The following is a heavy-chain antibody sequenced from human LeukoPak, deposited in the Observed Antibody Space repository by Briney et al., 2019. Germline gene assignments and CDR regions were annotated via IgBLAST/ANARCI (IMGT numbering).Heavy chain of an antibody. J-gene: IGHJ4*02. Sequence: SGGSLRLSCAASGFTFSNFAMTWVRQAPGKGLEWVSTISGSGGSTFYADSVKGRFPISGDNSKNTLFLQMNSLRAEGTAIYYCAKAGSSGWSSSGGDYWGQGSVVTVSS. CDR3: AKAGSSGWSSSGGDY. CDR1: GFTFSNFA. CDR2: ISGSGGST. V-gene: IGHV3-23*01. D-gene: IGHD6-19*01.